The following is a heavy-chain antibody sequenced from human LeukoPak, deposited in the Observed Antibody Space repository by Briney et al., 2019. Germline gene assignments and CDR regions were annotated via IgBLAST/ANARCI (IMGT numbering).Heavy chain of an antibody. CDR3: ASSKQDHDFWSGYLSEHSRLYYFGY. J-gene: IGHJ4*02. D-gene: IGHD3-3*01. Sequence: PSETLSLTCAVSGGSISSGGYSWSWLRQPPGKGLEWIVYIYHSGSTYYNPSLKSRVTISVDRSKNQFSLKLSSVTAADTAVYYCASSKQDHDFWSGYLSEHSRLYYFGYWGQGTLVTVSS. CDR2: IYHSGST. CDR1: GGSISSGGYS. V-gene: IGHV4-30-2*01.